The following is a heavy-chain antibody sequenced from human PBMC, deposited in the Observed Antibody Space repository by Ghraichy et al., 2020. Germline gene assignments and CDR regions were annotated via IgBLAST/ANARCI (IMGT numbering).Heavy chain of an antibody. D-gene: IGHD3-22*01. V-gene: IGHV3-33*01. J-gene: IGHJ4*02. CDR3: ERDAGITMIGPGGY. CDR1: GFTFSSYG. CDR2: IWYDGSNK. Sequence: GGSLRLSCAASGFTFSSYGMHWVRQAPGKGLEWVSVIWYDGSNKYYADSVQGRFTISRDNSKNTLYLQMNSLRAEDKAVYYCERDAGITMIGPGGYWGQGTLVTVSS.